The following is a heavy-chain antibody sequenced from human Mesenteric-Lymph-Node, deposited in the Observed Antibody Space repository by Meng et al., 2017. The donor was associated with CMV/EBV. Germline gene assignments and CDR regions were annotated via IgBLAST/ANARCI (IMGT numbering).Heavy chain of an antibody. J-gene: IGHJ5*02. D-gene: IGHD2-2*01. CDR2: INPNSGGT. CDR1: GYTFTGFY. V-gene: IGHV1-2*02. Sequence: ASVKVSCKASGYTFTGFYIHWVRQAPGQGLEWMGWINPNSGGTNYAQKFQGRVTMTRDTSISTAYMELSRLRSDDTAVYYCASFTMYCSSTSCLNWFDPWGQGTLVTVSS. CDR3: ASFTMYCSSTSCLNWFDP.